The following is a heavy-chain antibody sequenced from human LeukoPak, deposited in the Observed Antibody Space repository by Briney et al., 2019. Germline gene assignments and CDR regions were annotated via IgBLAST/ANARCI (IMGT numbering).Heavy chain of an antibody. V-gene: IGHV4-61*01. CDR3: ARAGYSSSWYPHGWFDP. CDR1: GGSVSSGSYY. CDR2: IYYSGST. J-gene: IGHJ5*02. D-gene: IGHD6-13*01. Sequence: SETLSLTCTVSGGSVSSGSYYWSWIRQPPGKGLEWIGYIYYSGSTNYNPSLKSRVTISVDTSKNQFSLKLSSVTAADTAVYYCARAGYSSSWYPHGWFDPWGQGTLVTVSS.